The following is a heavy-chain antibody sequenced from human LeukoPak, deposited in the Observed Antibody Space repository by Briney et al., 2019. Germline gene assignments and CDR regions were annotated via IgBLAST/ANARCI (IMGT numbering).Heavy chain of an antibody. Sequence: PGGSLRLSCAASGFTFRNAWMSWVRQAPGKGLEWVGRIKSKTDGGTTDHAAPVKGRFTISRDDSKNSLYLQMNSLKSEDTAVYYCIWGAGGKFDYWGQGTLVTVSS. D-gene: IGHD2-15*01. CDR3: IWGAGGKFDY. CDR1: GFTFRNAW. V-gene: IGHV3-15*01. J-gene: IGHJ4*02. CDR2: IKSKTDGGTT.